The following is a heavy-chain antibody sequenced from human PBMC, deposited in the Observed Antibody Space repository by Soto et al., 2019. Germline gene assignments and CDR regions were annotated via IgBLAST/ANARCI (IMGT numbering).Heavy chain of an antibody. CDR3: ARGQHTVVVAPPVHFDP. V-gene: IGHV4-31*03. J-gene: IGHJ5*02. CDR2: IYYSGST. D-gene: IGHD2-15*01. Sequence: SETLSLTCTASGGSISSGGYYWSWVRQHPGKGLEWIGYIYYSGSTYYNPSLKSRVTISVDTSKNQFSLKLSSVTAADTAVYYCARGQHTVVVAPPVHFDPWGQGTLVTVSS. CDR1: GGSISSGGYY.